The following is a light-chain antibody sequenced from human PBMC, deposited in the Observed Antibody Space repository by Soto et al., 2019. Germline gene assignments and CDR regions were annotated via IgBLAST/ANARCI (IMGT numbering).Light chain of an antibody. Sequence: GDRVIISCRASQGISNYLAWHQQKPGKVPKLLIFGASTLQSGVPSRFSGSGSGTDFTLTISSLQPEDVATYYCQKYNSAPYTFGQGTNLEL. CDR3: QKYNSAPYT. CDR2: GAS. V-gene: IGKV1-27*01. CDR1: QGISNY. J-gene: IGKJ2*01.